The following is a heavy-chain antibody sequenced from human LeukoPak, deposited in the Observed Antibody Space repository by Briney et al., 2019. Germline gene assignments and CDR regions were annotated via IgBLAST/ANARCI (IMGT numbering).Heavy chain of an antibody. V-gene: IGHV4-39*01. CDR1: VGSISSGNYH. CDR2: MFYSGRT. D-gene: IGHD5/OR15-5a*01. CDR3: ARHPTRRDVYDHLDY. Sequence: SETLSLTCTVSVGSISSGNYHWAWMRQPPGKGPEWMGSMFYSGRTYYNPSLKSRVTMSVDTSKNHFSLKVTSATAADTAIYYCARHPTRRDVYDHLDYWGQGTLVTVSS. J-gene: IGHJ4*02.